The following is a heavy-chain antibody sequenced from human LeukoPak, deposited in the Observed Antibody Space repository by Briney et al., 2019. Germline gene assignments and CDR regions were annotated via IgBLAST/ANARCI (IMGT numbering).Heavy chain of an antibody. D-gene: IGHD3-16*01. V-gene: IGHV3-23*01. CDR3: VKAWSPVTIMSFDY. CDR1: GFTFSSYA. Sequence: GGSLRLSCAASGFTFSSYAMSWVRQAPGKGLEWVSAISGSGGSTYYADSVKGRFTISRDNSKNTLYLQMNSLRAEDTAVYYCVKAWSPVTIMSFDYWGQGTLVTVSS. CDR2: ISGSGGST. J-gene: IGHJ4*02.